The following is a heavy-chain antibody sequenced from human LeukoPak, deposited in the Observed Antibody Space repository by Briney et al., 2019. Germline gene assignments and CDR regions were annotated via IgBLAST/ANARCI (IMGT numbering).Heavy chain of an antibody. D-gene: IGHD6-19*01. CDR2: IYSGGST. J-gene: IGHJ4*02. V-gene: IGHV3-66*01. CDR3: AKGAYSSGWYLAY. Sequence: PGGSLRLSCAASGFTVSSNCMSWVRQAPGKGLEWVSVIYSGGSTYYADSVKGRFTISRDNSKNTLYLQMNSLRAEDTAVYYCAKGAYSSGWYLAYWGQGTLVTVSS. CDR1: GFTVSSNC.